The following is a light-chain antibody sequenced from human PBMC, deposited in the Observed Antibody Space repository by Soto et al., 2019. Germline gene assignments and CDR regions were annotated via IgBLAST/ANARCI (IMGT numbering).Light chain of an antibody. Sequence: VMTQSPAKLSLSPCDRATLSCRPSQSVNSNFLAWYQQQPGQAPRLLISGASNRATGIPDRFSGSGSGTDFTLTISRLEPEDFAVYYCQQYGNSPRTFGQGTKVDIK. J-gene: IGKJ1*01. V-gene: IGKV3-20*01. CDR2: GAS. CDR3: QQYGNSPRT. CDR1: QSVNSNF.